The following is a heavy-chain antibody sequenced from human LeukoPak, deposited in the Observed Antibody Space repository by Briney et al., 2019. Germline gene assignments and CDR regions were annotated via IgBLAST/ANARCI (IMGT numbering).Heavy chain of an antibody. Sequence: ASVKVSCKASGYTFTSYGISWVRQAPGQGLEWMGWISAYNGNTNYAQKLQGRVTMTTDTSTSTAYMELRSLRSDDTAVYYCAREERQLWLYAMDVWGQGTTVTVSS. CDR1: GYTFTSYG. J-gene: IGHJ6*02. D-gene: IGHD5-18*01. V-gene: IGHV1-18*01. CDR3: AREERQLWLYAMDV. CDR2: ISAYNGNT.